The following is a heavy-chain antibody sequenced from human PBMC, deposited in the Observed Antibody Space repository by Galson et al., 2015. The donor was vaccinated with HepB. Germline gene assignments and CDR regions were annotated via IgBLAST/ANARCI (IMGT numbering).Heavy chain of an antibody. V-gene: IGHV1-69*06. D-gene: IGHD3-22*01. CDR1: GGTFSSYA. Sequence: SVKVSCKASGGTFSSYAISWVRQAPGQGLEWMGGIIPIFGTANYAQKFQGRVTITADKSPSTAYMELSSLRSEDTAVYYCARDRPSYYYDSSDHSDLDYWGQGTL. CDR3: ARDRPSYYYDSSDHSDLDY. J-gene: IGHJ4*02. CDR2: IIPIFGTA.